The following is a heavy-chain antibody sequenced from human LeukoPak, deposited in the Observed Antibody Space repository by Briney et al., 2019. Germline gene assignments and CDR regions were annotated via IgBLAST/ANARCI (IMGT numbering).Heavy chain of an antibody. D-gene: IGHD5-12*01. J-gene: IGHJ3*02. V-gene: IGHV3-7*03. CDR1: GFTFSSHW. Sequence: GGSLRLSCAGSGFTFSSHWIGWVRQAPGKGLEWVAHINQDGSQKYYVDSVEGRFAISRDNAKNSLYLQMNSLRAEDTAVYYCAKDLAGWLYDAFDIWGQGTMVTVSS. CDR3: AKDLAGWLYDAFDI. CDR2: INQDGSQK.